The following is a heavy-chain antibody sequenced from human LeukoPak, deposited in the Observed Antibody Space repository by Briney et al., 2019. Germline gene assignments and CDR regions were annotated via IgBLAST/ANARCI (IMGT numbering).Heavy chain of an antibody. CDR3: ARDVELYYMDV. V-gene: IGHV1-18*04. CDR1: GYTFTSYY. J-gene: IGHJ6*03. D-gene: IGHD3-10*01. Sequence: ASVKVSCKASGYTFTSYYMHWVRQAPGQGLEWMGWISAYNGNTNYAQKLQGRVTMTTDTSTSTAYMELRSLRSDDTAVYYCARDVELYYMDVWGKGTTVTVSS. CDR2: ISAYNGNT.